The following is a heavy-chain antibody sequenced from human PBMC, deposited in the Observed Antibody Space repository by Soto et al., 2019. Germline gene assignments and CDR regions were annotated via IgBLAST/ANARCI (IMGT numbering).Heavy chain of an antibody. D-gene: IGHD3-22*01. CDR3: ARDRYDTSYYYVGADY. CDR2: ISDPNGNT. J-gene: IGHJ4*02. V-gene: IGHV1-18*01. Sequence: QVQLVQSGAEVKKPGASVKVSCKASGYTFTSYGFSWVRQAPGQGLEWLGCISDPNGNTDYAQKFQGRVTVTTDTSTTTAYMELRSLRSDDTAVYYCARDRYDTSYYYVGADYWGQGTLVTVSS. CDR1: GYTFTSYG.